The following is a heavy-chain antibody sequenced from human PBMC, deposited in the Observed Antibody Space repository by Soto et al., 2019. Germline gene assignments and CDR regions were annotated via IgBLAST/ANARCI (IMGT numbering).Heavy chain of an antibody. CDR3: ARGLHVGYDGYFDY. V-gene: IGHV1-3*01. Sequence: QVELVQSGAEVKKPGASVKVSCKASGYTFGSETMHWVRQAPGQRLEWMGWINAGNCNTQYSQKFQGRVTITRDTSASTGYMELSSLRSEDTAVYYCARGLHVGYDGYFDYWGQGTLVSVSS. CDR1: GYTFGSET. D-gene: IGHD5-12*01. CDR2: INAGNCNT. J-gene: IGHJ4*02.